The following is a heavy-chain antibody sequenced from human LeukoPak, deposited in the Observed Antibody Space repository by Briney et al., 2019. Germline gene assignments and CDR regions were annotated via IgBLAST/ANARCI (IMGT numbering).Heavy chain of an antibody. CDR3: ASGRLSRDGYNFYFDY. Sequence: GGSLRLSCAASGFTVSSNYMSRVRQAPGKGLEWVSVIYSGGSTYYADSVKGRFTISRDNSKNTLYLQMNSLRAEDTAVYYCASGRLSRDGYNFYFDYWGQGTLVTVSS. CDR1: GFTVSSNY. CDR2: IYSGGST. J-gene: IGHJ4*02. D-gene: IGHD5-24*01. V-gene: IGHV3-53*01.